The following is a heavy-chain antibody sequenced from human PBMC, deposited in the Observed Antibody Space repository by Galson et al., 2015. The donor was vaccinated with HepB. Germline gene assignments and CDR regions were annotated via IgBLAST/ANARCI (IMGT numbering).Heavy chain of an antibody. CDR2: ISSNGGST. Sequence: SLRLSCAASGFTFSSYAMHWVRQAPGKGLEYVSAISSNGGSTYYADSVKGRFTISRDNSKNTLYLQMSSLRAEDTAVYYCVKDRLGAVAGTATDAFDIWGQGTMVTVSS. CDR3: VKDRLGAVAGTATDAFDI. V-gene: IGHV3-64D*06. J-gene: IGHJ3*02. CDR1: GFTFSSYA. D-gene: IGHD6-19*01.